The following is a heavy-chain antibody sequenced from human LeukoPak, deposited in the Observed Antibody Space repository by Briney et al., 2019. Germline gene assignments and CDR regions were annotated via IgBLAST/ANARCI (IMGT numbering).Heavy chain of an antibody. J-gene: IGHJ3*02. V-gene: IGHV3-21*01. Sequence: GGSLRLSCAASGFTFSSYSMXWVRXAPGXGLEWVSSISSSSSYIYYADSVKGRFTISRDNAKNSLYLQMNSLRAEDTAVYYCARVYDSSGSDAFDIWGQGTMVTVSS. CDR2: ISSSSSYI. CDR1: GFTFSSYS. CDR3: ARVYDSSGSDAFDI. D-gene: IGHD3-22*01.